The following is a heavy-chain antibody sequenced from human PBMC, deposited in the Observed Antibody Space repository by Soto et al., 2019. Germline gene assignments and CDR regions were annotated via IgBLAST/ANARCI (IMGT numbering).Heavy chain of an antibody. V-gene: IGHV1-46*01. J-gene: IGHJ6*02. CDR2: INSSGGSP. D-gene: IGHD3-3*01. CDR3: AGERDYDFWSGYSSYGMDV. Sequence: QVQLIQSGAEVRKPGASVKVSCKASGDSFTNYYFHWVRQAPGQSLEWMGIINSSGGSPTYAQKFLGRVTMIRDTSTSTVYMELSSLKSEDTAVYYCAGERDYDFWSGYSSYGMDVWGQGTTVSVSS. CDR1: GDSFTNYY.